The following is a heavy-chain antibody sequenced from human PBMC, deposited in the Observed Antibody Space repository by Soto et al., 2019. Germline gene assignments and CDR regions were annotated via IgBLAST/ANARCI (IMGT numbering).Heavy chain of an antibody. V-gene: IGHV3-11*01. CDR1: GLTSRDYC. Sequence: GGSLGLAWAACGLTSRDYCMTCLPQDPGEGLEWVSSISSSGSTIYYADSVKGRFTTSRDNAQNSLYLQMNSLRAEDTAVYYCARGTSSRGDYFDYWGQGTLVTVSS. D-gene: IGHD6-13*01. J-gene: IGHJ4*02. CDR3: ARGTSSRGDYFDY. CDR2: ISSSGSTI.